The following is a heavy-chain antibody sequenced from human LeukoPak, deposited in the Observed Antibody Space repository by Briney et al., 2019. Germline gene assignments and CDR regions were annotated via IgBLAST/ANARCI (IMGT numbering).Heavy chain of an antibody. CDR2: ISSSGGST. J-gene: IGHJ4*02. CDR3: AKGLRYFDWLSPFDY. CDR1: GFTFSNYV. Sequence: GGSLRLSCAASGFTFSNYVMSWVRQAPGKGLEWVSGISSSGGSTYYADPVKGRFTISRDNAKNSLYLQMNSLRAEDMALYYCAKGLRYFDWLSPFDYWGQGTLVTVSS. D-gene: IGHD3-9*01. V-gene: IGHV3-23*01.